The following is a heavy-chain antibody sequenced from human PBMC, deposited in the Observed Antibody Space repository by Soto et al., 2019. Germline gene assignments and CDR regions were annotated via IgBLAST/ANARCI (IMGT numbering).Heavy chain of an antibody. CDR1: GGSISSNYW. J-gene: IGHJ3*01. V-gene: IGHV4-4*02. D-gene: IGHD5-12*01. CDR3: AGVIGYTGYGGDFFNL. Sequence: SETLFLTCVVSGGSISSNYWWSWVRQPPGKGLEWIGEGYHSGSTAYNPSLKSRVTISVDKSKNHFSLKLTSVTAADTAVYYCAGVIGYTGYGGDFFNLWGQGTMVTVSS. CDR2: GYHSGST.